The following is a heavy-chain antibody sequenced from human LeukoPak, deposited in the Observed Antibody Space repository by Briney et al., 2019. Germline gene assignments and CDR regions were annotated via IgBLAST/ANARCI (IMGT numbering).Heavy chain of an antibody. D-gene: IGHD3-3*01. V-gene: IGHV4-39*07. CDR2: VYYSGST. CDR3: ARLDSLYYDFWREQTAYFDY. J-gene: IGHJ4*02. CDR1: GGSISSSSYY. Sequence: SETLSLTCTVSGGSISSSSYYWGWIRQPPGKGLEWIGSVYYSGSTYYNPSLKSRVTISVDTSKNQFSLKLSSVTAADTAVYYCARLDSLYYDFWREQTAYFDYWGQGTLVTVSS.